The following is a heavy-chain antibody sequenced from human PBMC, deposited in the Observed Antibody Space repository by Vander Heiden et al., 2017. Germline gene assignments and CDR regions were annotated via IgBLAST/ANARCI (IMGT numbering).Heavy chain of an antibody. CDR2: INHSGST. V-gene: IGHV4-34*01. CDR3: ARGVGASIQTDLDY. D-gene: IGHD1-26*01. Sequence: QVQLQQWGAGLLTPSETLSLTCAVYGGSFSGYYWSWIRQPPGKGLEWIGEINHSGSTNYNPSLKSRVTISVDTSKNQFSLKLSSVTAADTAVYYCARGVGASIQTDLDYWGQGTLVTVSS. CDR1: GGSFSGYY. J-gene: IGHJ4*02.